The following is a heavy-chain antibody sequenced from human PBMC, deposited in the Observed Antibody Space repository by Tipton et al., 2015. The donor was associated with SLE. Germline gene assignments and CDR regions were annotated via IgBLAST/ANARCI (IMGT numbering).Heavy chain of an antibody. CDR2: IYYSGST. Sequence: LRLSCTVSGGSISSSFYYWGWIRQPPGKGLEWIGTIYYSGSTYYSPSLKSRVTISVDTSKNQFSLKVSSVTAADTAVYYCARDPAGGRYSSSWYYFDYWGQGTLVTVSS. D-gene: IGHD6-13*01. CDR1: GGSISSSFYY. CDR3: ARDPAGGRYSSSWYYFDY. J-gene: IGHJ4*02. V-gene: IGHV4-39*07.